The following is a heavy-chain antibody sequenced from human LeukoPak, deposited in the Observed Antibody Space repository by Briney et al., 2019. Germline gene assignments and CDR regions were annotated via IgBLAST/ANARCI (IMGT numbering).Heavy chain of an antibody. CDR1: GFTVSSNF. J-gene: IGHJ4*02. D-gene: IGHD6-19*01. CDR2: IYSGGST. Sequence: GGSLRLSCAASGFTVSSNFMSWVRQAPGKGLEWVSVIYSGGSTYYADSVKGRFTISRDNSKNTLYLQMNSLRAEDTAVYYCAKDQLAVAAAFDYWGQGTLVTVSS. CDR3: AKDQLAVAAAFDY. V-gene: IGHV3-53*01.